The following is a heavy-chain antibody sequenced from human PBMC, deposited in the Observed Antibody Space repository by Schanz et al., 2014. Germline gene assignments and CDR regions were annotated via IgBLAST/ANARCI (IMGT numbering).Heavy chain of an antibody. CDR2: ITGGSTTYT. D-gene: IGHD2-2*03. Sequence: EVQLVESGGGLVKPGGSLRLSCAASGFTFNNFGMNWVRQAPGKGLEWVSCITGGSTTYTYYADSVRGRFTISRDNAKSSVYLQMNSLRAEDTAVYYCAKSGYCRSTSCYQYNYYGLDVWGQGTTVTVSS. J-gene: IGHJ6*02. CDR3: AKSGYCRSTSCYQYNYYGLDV. CDR1: GFTFNNFG. V-gene: IGHV3-21*01.